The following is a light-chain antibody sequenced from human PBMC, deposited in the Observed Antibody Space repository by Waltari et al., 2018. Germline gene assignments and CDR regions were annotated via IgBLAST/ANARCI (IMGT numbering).Light chain of an antibody. CDR2: DDR. J-gene: IGLJ2*01. CDR3: QVWDSSGDPVI. CDR1: KIGRTT. Sequence: SYVLTQPPSGSVAPGQTAHITCGGNKIGRTTVNWYQQKPGQAPVLVVYDDRARPSGIPERFSGSNSGNTAALTISRVEAGDEADYFCQVWDSSGDPVIFGGGTKLTVL. V-gene: IGLV3-21*02.